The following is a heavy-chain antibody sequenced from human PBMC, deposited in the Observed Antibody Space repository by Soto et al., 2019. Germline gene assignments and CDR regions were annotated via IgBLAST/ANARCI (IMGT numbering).Heavy chain of an antibody. CDR3: ARDHLSIAAAGFDY. CDR1: VFTFSDYY. D-gene: IGHD6-13*01. Sequence: GSLRLSCAASVFTFSDYYMSWIRQAPGKGLEWVSYISSSSYTNYADSVKGRFTISRDNAKNSLYLQMNSLRAEDTAVYYCARDHLSIAAAGFDYWGQGTLVTVSS. V-gene: IGHV3-11*06. J-gene: IGHJ4*02. CDR2: ISSSSYT.